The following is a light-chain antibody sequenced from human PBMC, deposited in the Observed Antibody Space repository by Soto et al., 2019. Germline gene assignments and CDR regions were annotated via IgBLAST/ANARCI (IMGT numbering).Light chain of an antibody. CDR1: QSVSSSY. CDR2: GAS. J-gene: IGKJ2*01. Sequence: EIVLTQSPGTLSLSPGERATLSCRASQSVSSSYLAWYQQNPGQAPRLLIYGASSRATGIPDRFSGSGSGTDFTLSISRLEPEDFAVYYCQQYGRSPYTFGQGPKLEIK. V-gene: IGKV3-20*01. CDR3: QQYGRSPYT.